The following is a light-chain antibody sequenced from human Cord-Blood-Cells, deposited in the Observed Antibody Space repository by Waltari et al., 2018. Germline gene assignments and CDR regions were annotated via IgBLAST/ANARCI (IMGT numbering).Light chain of an antibody. CDR3: QQSYSTPRT. Sequence: DIQMHHCLSSPSASVVDRVTITCRASQSISSYLNWYQQKPGKAPKLLIYAASSLQSGVPSRFSGSGSGTDFTLTISSLQPEDFATYYCQQSYSTPRTFGQGTKLEIK. CDR1: QSISSY. CDR2: AAS. J-gene: IGKJ2*01. V-gene: IGKV1-39*01.